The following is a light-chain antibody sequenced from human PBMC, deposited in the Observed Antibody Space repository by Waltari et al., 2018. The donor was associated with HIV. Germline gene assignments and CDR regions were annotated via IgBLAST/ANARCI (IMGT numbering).Light chain of an antibody. V-gene: IGLV3-25*03. CDR3: QSADTGGTRV. CDR2: KDT. CDR1: ALANQY. Sequence: SFELTQPPSVSVSPGQTARITCSGDALANQYTYWYQTKPGQAPVVVIYKDTERPSGIPERFSGSSSGTTVTLTISGVQSEDEADYYCQSADTGGTRVFGPGTKVTVL. J-gene: IGLJ1*01.